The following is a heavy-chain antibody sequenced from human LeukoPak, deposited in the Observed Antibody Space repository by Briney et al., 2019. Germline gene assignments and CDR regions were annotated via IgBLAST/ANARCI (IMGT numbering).Heavy chain of an antibody. CDR2: IASNGGSE. CDR3: AKRGHYSINWYHYFDY. D-gene: IGHD6-13*01. J-gene: IGHJ4*02. CDR1: VFPFTTYG. Sequence: PGGSLRLSCAACVFPFTTYGLHWVRQAPGKGLEWVAAIASNGGSEYYADSVKGRFTISRDNSKHTLFLQMNSLRPDDTAVYYCAKRGHYSINWYHYFDYWGQGTLVTVSS. V-gene: IGHV3-30*18.